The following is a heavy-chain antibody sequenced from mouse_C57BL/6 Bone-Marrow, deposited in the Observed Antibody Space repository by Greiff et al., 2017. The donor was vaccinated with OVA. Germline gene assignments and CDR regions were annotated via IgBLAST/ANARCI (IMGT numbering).Heavy chain of an antibody. CDR1: GFTFSDYY. J-gene: IGHJ4*01. Sequence: EVKLMESEGGLVQPGSSMKLSCTASGFTFSDYYMAWVRQVPEKGLEWVANINYDGSSTYYLDSLKSRFIISRDNAKNILYLQMSSLKSDDTATYYCAREGGVAMDYWGQGTSVTVSS. V-gene: IGHV5-16*01. CDR3: AREGGVAMDY. CDR2: INYDGSST.